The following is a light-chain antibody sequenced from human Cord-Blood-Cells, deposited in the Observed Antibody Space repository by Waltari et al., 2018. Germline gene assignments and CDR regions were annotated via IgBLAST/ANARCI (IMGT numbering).Light chain of an antibody. V-gene: IGLV3-19*01. CDR1: RLTSYY. J-gene: IGLJ2*01. CDR2: GKN. Sequence: SYELTQDPAVSVALGQTVRITCQGARLTSYYATWSQQKPGQAPVLVIDGKNNRPSGIPDRFSGPSSGNTASLTITGAQAEDEADYYCNSRDSSGNHVVFGGGTKLTVL. CDR3: NSRDSSGNHVV.